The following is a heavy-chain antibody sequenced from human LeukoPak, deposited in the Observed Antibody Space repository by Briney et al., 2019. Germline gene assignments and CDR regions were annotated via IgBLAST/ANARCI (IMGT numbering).Heavy chain of an antibody. CDR1: GYTFTRYG. V-gene: IGHV1-18*01. Sequence: ASVKVSCKASGYTFTRYGISWVRQAPGQRLEWMGWISAYNGHTNYAQKLQGRVTMTTDTSTSTAYMELRSLRSDDTAVYYCARDRGWLQSGQYFDYWGQGTLVTVSS. CDR3: ARDRGWLQSGQYFDY. J-gene: IGHJ4*02. CDR2: ISAYNGHT. D-gene: IGHD5-24*01.